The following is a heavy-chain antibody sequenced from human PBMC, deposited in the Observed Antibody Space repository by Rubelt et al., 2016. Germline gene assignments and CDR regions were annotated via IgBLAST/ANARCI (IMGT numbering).Heavy chain of an antibody. Sequence: SLTCAVYGGSFSGYYWSWIRQPPGKGLEWIGDINHSGSTNYNPSPKSRVTISVDTSKNQFSLKLSSVTAADTAVYYCARDLRRMSYDSTNWFDPWGQGTLVTVSS. D-gene: IGHD3-3*01. CDR3: ARDLRRMSYDSTNWFDP. CDR2: INHSGST. CDR1: GGSFSGYY. V-gene: IGHV4-34*01. J-gene: IGHJ5*02.